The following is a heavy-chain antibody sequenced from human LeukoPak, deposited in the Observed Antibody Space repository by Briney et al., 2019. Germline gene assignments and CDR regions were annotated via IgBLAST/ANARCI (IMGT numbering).Heavy chain of an antibody. CDR2: ISYSGST. Sequence: PSETLSLTCTVSSGSNKTYYWNWIRQPPEKGLACMGYISYSGSTNYNPSLKSRVAISVDTSKNHFSLKLSSVTAADTAVYYCARGFGYDSTGYRASDIWGQGTMVTVSS. CDR3: ARGFGYDSTGYRASDI. D-gene: IGHD3-22*01. V-gene: IGHV4-59*01. CDR1: SGSNKTYY. J-gene: IGHJ3*02.